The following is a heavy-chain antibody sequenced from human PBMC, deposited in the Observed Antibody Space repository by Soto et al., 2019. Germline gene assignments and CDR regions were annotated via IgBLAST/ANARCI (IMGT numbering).Heavy chain of an antibody. J-gene: IGHJ6*02. Sequence: QVQLVQSGAEVKKPGSSVKVSCKASGGTFSSYAISWVRQAPGQGLEWMGGIIPIFGTANYAQKFQGRVTITSDVSTCTAYMELSSLRSEDTAVYYCARDRPALLLTYYGMDVWGQGTTVTVSS. CDR1: GGTFSSYA. V-gene: IGHV1-69*01. CDR2: IIPIFGTA. D-gene: IGHD2-15*01. CDR3: ARDRPALLLTYYGMDV.